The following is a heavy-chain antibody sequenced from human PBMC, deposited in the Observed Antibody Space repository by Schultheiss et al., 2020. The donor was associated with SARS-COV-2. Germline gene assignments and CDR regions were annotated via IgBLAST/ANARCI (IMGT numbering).Heavy chain of an antibody. V-gene: IGHV3-23*01. CDR2: ISGSGGST. D-gene: IGHD2-15*01. Sequence: GGSLRLSCAASGFTFSSYAMSWVRQAPGKGLEWVSAISGSGGSTYYADSVKGWFTISRDNSKNTLYLQMNSLRAEDTAVYYCASLFVVVVAATDFDYWGQGTLVTV. J-gene: IGHJ4*02. CDR3: ASLFVVVVAATDFDY. CDR1: GFTFSSYA.